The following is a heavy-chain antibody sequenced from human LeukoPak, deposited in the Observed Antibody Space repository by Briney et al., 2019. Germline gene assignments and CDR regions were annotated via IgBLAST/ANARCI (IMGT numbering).Heavy chain of an antibody. CDR1: RGTFSSYA. CDR3: ARDPPPYYYGSGSYYNAGQPFDY. CDR2: IIPIFGTA. Sequence: SVKVSCKASRGTFSSYAITWVRQAPGQGLEWMGRIIPIFGTANYAQKFQGRVTVTTDESTSTAYMELSSLRSEDTAVHYCARDPPPYYYGSGSYYNAGQPFDYWGQGTLVTVSS. V-gene: IGHV1-69*05. J-gene: IGHJ4*02. D-gene: IGHD3-10*01.